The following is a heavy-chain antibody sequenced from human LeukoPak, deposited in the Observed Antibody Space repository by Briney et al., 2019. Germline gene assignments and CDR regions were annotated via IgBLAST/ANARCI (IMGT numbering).Heavy chain of an antibody. CDR2: ISSSSSYI. V-gene: IGHV3-21*01. CDR3: ARVGYYDFWSGYYEVYNWFDP. CDR1: GFTFSSYS. Sequence: GGSLRLFCAASGFTFSSYSMNWVRQAPGKGLEWVSSISSSSSYIYYADSVKGRFTIFRDNAKNSLYLQMNSLRAEDTAVYYCARVGYYDFWSGYYEVYNWFDPWGQGTLVTVSS. J-gene: IGHJ5*02. D-gene: IGHD3-3*01.